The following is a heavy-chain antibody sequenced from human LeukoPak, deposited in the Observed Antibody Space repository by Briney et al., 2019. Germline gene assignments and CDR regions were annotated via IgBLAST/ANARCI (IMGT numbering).Heavy chain of an antibody. D-gene: IGHD3-10*01. CDR3: ARRGNLGRERYYGSGSYLVDY. CDR2: IYPGDSDT. Sequence: GESLKISCKGSGYSFTTYWIGWVRQMPGKGLEWMGIIYPGDSDTRYSPSFQGQVTISADKSISTAYLQWSSLKASDTAMYYCARRGNLGRERYYGSGSYLVDYWGQGTLVTVSS. CDR1: GYSFTTYW. V-gene: IGHV5-51*01. J-gene: IGHJ4*02.